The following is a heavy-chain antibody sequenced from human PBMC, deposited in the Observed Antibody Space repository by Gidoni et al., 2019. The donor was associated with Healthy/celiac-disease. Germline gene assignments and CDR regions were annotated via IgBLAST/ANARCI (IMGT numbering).Heavy chain of an antibody. CDR3: TRRENYYDSSGYYYYHGMDV. V-gene: IGHV3-73*01. J-gene: IGHJ6*02. D-gene: IGHD3-22*01. CDR2: IRSKANSYAT. Sequence: IRSKANSYATAYAASVKGRFTISRDDSKNTAYLQMNSLKTEDTAVYYCTRRENYYDSSGYYYYHGMDVWGQGTTVTVSS.